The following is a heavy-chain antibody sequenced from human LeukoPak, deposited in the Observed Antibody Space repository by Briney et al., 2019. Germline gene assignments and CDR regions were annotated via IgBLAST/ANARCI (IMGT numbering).Heavy chain of an antibody. V-gene: IGHV3-33*06. CDR2: IWYDGSNK. CDR1: GFTFSSYG. Sequence: GGSLRLSCAASGFTFSSYGMHWVRQAPGKGLEWVAVIWYDGSNKYYADSVKGRFTISRDNSKNTLYLQMNSLGAEDTAVYYCAKDLRSYYYDSSGEPDYWGQGTLVTVSS. D-gene: IGHD3-22*01. J-gene: IGHJ4*02. CDR3: AKDLRSYYYDSSGEPDY.